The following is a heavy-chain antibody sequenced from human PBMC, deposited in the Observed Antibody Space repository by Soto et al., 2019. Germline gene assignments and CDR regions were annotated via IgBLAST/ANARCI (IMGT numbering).Heavy chain of an antibody. J-gene: IGHJ4*02. CDR2: INQVGSET. CDR3: ARGFF. Sequence: EVQLVEFGGGLVQPGGSLRLSCAASGFTFSSDWMSWVRQAPGKGLEWVANINQVGSETYYVDSVKGRFTISRDNAKKSLYLQMDSLRAEDTAVYYCARGFFWGQGALVTVSS. V-gene: IGHV3-7*01. CDR1: GFTFSSDW. D-gene: IGHD3-10*01.